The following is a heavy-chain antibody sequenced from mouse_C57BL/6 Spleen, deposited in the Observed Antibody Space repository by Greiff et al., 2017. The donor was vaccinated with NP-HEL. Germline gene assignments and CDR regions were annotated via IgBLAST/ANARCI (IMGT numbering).Heavy chain of an antibody. V-gene: IGHV14-2*01. Sequence: VHVKQSGAELVKPGASVKLSCTASGFNIKDYYMHWVKQRTEQGLEWIGRIDPEDGETKYAPKFQGKATITADTSSNTAYLQLSSLTSEDTAVYYCARYGYDEEAYYAMDYWGQGTSVTVSS. CDR2: IDPEDGET. CDR3: ARYGYDEEAYYAMDY. CDR1: GFNIKDYY. J-gene: IGHJ4*01. D-gene: IGHD2-2*01.